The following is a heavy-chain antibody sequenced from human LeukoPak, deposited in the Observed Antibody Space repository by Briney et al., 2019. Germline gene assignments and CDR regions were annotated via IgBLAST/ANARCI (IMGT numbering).Heavy chain of an antibody. CDR1: GLTFSTYG. Sequence: VGTLRLSCAASGLTFSTYGMTWVRQAPGKGLEWGAFIRYDGSNKYYADSVKGGFTISRDNSKNTLYMQMNSLRAEDTGVYYCAKDLEMDTQGYWGQGTLVTVSS. CDR2: IRYDGSNK. D-gene: IGHD5-24*01. J-gene: IGHJ4*02. CDR3: AKDLEMDTQGY. V-gene: IGHV3-30*02.